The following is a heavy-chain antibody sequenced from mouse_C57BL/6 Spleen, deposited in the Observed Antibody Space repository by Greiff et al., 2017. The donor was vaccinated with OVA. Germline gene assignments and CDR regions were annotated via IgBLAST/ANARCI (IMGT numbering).Heavy chain of an antibody. CDR3: ARGDDYYAMDY. CDR2: IYPSDSET. D-gene: IGHD3-3*01. CDR1: GYTFTSYW. V-gene: IGHV1-61*01. J-gene: IGHJ4*01. Sequence: VQLQQPGAELVRPGSSVKLSCKASGYTFTSYWMDWVKQRPGQGLEWIGNIYPSDSETHYNQKFKDKATLTVDKSSSTAYMQLSSLTSEDSAVYYCARGDDYYAMDYWGQGTSVTVSS.